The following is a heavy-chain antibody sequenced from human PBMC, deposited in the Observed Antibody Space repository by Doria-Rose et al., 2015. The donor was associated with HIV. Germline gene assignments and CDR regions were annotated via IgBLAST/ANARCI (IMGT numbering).Heavy chain of an antibody. CDR2: IIPILAIV. Sequence: VRQAPGPGLEWMGRIIPILAIVNYALRFQGRVTITADESTSTAYMELSSLRSEDTAIYYCASQWERSSFDYWGQGTLVTVSS. J-gene: IGHJ4*02. D-gene: IGHD1-26*01. CDR3: ASQWERSSFDY. V-gene: IGHV1-69*02.